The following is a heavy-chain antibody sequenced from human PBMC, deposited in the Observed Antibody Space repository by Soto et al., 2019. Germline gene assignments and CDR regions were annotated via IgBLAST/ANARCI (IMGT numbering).Heavy chain of an antibody. CDR3: ARVPRGREPIVYFDP. J-gene: IGHJ5*02. D-gene: IGHD3-10*01. CDR1: GGSISSGGYY. Sequence: QVQLQESGPGLVRPSETLSLTCTVSGGSISSGGYYWSWIRQPPGKGLEWIGFLYYSGNTYYNPSLKSRVTISLDTSKNQFSLKLSSVTAADTAVYYCARVPRGREPIVYFDPWGQGTLVTVSS. V-gene: IGHV4-30-4*01. CDR2: LYYSGNT.